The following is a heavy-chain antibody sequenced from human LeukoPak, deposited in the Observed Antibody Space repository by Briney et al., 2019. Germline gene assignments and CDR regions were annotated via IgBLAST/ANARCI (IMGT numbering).Heavy chain of an antibody. CDR3: ARETRFEYYYDSSGYYGN. D-gene: IGHD3-22*01. J-gene: IGHJ4*02. CDR2: IYTSGST. CDR1: GGSISRYY. Sequence: NPSETLSLTCTVSGGSISRYYWSWIRQPAGKGLEWIGRIYTSGSTNYNPSLKSRVTMSVDTSKNQFSLKLSSVTAADTAVYYCARETRFEYYYDSSGYYGNWGQGTLVTVSS. V-gene: IGHV4-4*07.